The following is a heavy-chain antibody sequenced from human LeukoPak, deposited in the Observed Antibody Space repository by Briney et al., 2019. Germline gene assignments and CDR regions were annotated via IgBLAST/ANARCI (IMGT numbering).Heavy chain of an antibody. CDR1: GGSFSGYY. CDR3: ARDSALARAVMFDY. Sequence: SETLSLTCAVYGGSFSGYYWSWIRQPPGKGLEWIGEINHSGSTNYNPSLKSRVTISVVTSKNQFSLKLRSVTAADTAVYYCARDSALARAVMFDYWGQGTLVTVSS. CDR2: INHSGST. D-gene: IGHD6-19*01. J-gene: IGHJ4*02. V-gene: IGHV4-34*01.